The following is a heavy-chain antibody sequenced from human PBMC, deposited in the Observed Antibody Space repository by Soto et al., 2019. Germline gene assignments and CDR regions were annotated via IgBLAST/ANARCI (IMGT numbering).Heavy chain of an antibody. CDR3: AIEPIVRPPDGFDI. D-gene: IGHD3-10*01. Sequence: SVKVSCKASLYTFTGHYMHWVRQAPGQGLEWMGWINPNSVGTNYAQKFQGRVTMTRDTSISTAYMELSRLRSDDTAVYYCAIEPIVRPPDGFDIWTQRTSVTVSS. J-gene: IGHJ3*02. CDR2: INPNSVGT. V-gene: IGHV1-2*02. CDR1: LYTFTGHY.